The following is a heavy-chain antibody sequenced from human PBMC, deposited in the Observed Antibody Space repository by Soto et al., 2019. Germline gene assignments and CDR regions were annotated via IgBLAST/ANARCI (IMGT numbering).Heavy chain of an antibody. CDR2: IYYSGST. J-gene: IGHJ5*02. D-gene: IGHD3-16*01. CDR1: GGSISSGDYY. V-gene: IGHV4-30-4*01. CDR3: VRDGGYNWFDP. Sequence: QVQLQESGPGLVKPSQTLSLTCTVSGGSISSGDYYWSWIRQPPGKGLEWIGYIYYSGSTFYNPSLKKPVTISLDTSKVQLSLKLRSVTAADTAVYYCVRDGGYNWFDPWGQGTLVTVSS.